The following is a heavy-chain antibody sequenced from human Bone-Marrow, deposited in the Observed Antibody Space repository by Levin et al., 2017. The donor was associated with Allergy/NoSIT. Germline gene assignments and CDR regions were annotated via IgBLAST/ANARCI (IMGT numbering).Heavy chain of an antibody. J-gene: IGHJ5*02. CDR1: GGSISSYY. CDR3: ARTDSSSWYPWFDP. CDR2: IYYSGST. Sequence: SETLSLTCTVSGGSISSYYWSWIRQPPGKGLEWIGYIYYSGSTNYNPSLKSRVTISVDTSKNQFSLKLSSVTAADTAVYYCARTDSSSWYPWFDPWGQGTLVTVSS. V-gene: IGHV4-59*01. D-gene: IGHD6-13*01.